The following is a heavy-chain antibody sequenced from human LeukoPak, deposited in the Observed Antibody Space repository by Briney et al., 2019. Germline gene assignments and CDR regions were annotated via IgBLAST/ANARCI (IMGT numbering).Heavy chain of an antibody. J-gene: IGHJ6*02. Sequence: GGSLRLSCAASGFTFSTYGMHWVRQAPGKGLEWVAVMSSDGRNKYYAASVKGRFTISRDNSKNTVYLQMNSLRTEDTAVYYCAKQSAPYSSGWTPMDVWGQGTTVTVSS. CDR2: MSSDGRNK. D-gene: IGHD6-19*01. CDR3: AKQSAPYSSGWTPMDV. V-gene: IGHV3-30*18. CDR1: GFTFSTYG.